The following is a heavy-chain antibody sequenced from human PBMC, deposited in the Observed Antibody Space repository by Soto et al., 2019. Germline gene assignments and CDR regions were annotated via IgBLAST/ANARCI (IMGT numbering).Heavy chain of an antibody. V-gene: IGHV1-8*01. Sequence: ASVKVSCKASGYTFTSYDINWVRQATGQGLEWMGWVNPNSGNTGYAQKFQGRVTMTRNTSISTAYMELSSLRSEDTAVYYCARPNSSGYYRYDAFDIWGQGTMVTVSS. J-gene: IGHJ3*02. CDR3: ARPNSSGYYRYDAFDI. CDR2: VNPNSGNT. D-gene: IGHD3-22*01. CDR1: GYTFTSYD.